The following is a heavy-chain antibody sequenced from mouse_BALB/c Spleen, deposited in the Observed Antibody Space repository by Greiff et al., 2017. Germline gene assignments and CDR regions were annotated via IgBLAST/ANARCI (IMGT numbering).Heavy chain of an antibody. Sequence: VMLVESGPGLVAPSQSLSITCTVSGFSLTSYGVHWVRQPPGKGLEWLGVIWAGGSTNYNSALMSRLSISKDNSKSQVFLKMNSLQTDDTAMYYCAREDLGRRIAYWGQGTLVTVSA. CDR2: IWAGGST. D-gene: IGHD4-1*01. V-gene: IGHV2-9*02. J-gene: IGHJ3*01. CDR3: AREDLGRRIAY. CDR1: GFSLTSYG.